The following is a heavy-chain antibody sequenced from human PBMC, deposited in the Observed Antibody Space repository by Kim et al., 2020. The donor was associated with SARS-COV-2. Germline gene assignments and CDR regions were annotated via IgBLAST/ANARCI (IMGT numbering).Heavy chain of an antibody. CDR2: IIPIFGTA. CDR3: ARVGAAAGTFDY. V-gene: IGHV1-69*13. D-gene: IGHD6-13*01. CDR1: GGTFSSYA. J-gene: IGHJ4*02. Sequence: SVKVSCKDSGGTFSSYAISWVRQAPGQGLEWMGGIIPIFGTANYAQKFQGRVTITADESTSTAYMELSSLRSEDTAVYYCARVGAAAGTFDYWGQGTLVTVSS.